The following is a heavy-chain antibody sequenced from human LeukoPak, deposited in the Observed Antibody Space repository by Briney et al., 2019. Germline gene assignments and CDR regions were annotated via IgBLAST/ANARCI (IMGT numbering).Heavy chain of an antibody. V-gene: IGHV3-30*03. D-gene: IGHD2-15*01. J-gene: IGHJ6*02. CDR3: ARATRIHGMDV. CDR1: GFTFSSYG. Sequence: GGSLRLSCAASGFTFSSYGMHWVRQAPGKGLEWVAVISYDGGNKYYAGSVKGRFTISRDNSKNTLYLQMNSLRAEDTAVYYCARATRIHGMDVWGQGTTVTVSS. CDR2: ISYDGGNK.